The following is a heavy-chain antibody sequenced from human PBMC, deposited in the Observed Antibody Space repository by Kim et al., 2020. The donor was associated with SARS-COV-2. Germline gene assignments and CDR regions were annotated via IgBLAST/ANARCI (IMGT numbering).Heavy chain of an antibody. D-gene: IGHD1-26*01. J-gene: IGHJ4*02. CDR1: GFTFNTYG. V-gene: IGHV3-30*18. Sequence: GGSLRLSCAASGFTFNTYGIHWVRQAPGKGLEWVAVISYDGSHKYYADSVKGRFTISRDNSKNTLYLQMNSLRIEDMAVYYCAKSFSGSYFGCDYWGQGTLVTVSS. CDR2: ISYDGSHK. CDR3: AKSFSGSYFGCDY.